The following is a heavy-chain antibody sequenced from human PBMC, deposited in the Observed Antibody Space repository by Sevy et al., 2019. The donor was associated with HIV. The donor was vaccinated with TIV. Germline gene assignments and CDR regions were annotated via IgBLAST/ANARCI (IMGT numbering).Heavy chain of an antibody. Sequence: GGSLRLSCTASGFTFGDYAMSWFRQAPGKGLEWVGFIRSKAYGGTTEYAASVKGRFTISSDDSKSIAYLQMNSLKTEDTAVYYCTREGKGIAVAGTSDAFDIWGQGTMVTVSS. V-gene: IGHV3-49*03. CDR1: GFTFGDYA. CDR2: IRSKAYGGTT. D-gene: IGHD6-19*01. CDR3: TREGKGIAVAGTSDAFDI. J-gene: IGHJ3*02.